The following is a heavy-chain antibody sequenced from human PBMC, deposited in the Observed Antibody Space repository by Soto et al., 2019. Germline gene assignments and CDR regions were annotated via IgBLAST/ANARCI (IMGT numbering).Heavy chain of an antibody. J-gene: IGHJ4*02. Sequence: PGGSLRLSCAASGFTFDDYAMHWVRQAPGKGLEWVSGISWNSGSIGYADSVKGRFTISRDNAKNSLYLQMNSLRAEDTALYYCAKEGEPYYFDYWGQGTLVTVSS. CDR2: ISWNSGSI. D-gene: IGHD1-26*01. CDR1: GFTFDDYA. V-gene: IGHV3-9*01. CDR3: AKEGEPYYFDY.